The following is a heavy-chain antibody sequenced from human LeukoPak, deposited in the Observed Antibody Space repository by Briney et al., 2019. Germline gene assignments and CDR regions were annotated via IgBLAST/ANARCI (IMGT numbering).Heavy chain of an antibody. CDR3: ARASHPTYYYDSSGFDY. D-gene: IGHD3-22*01. Sequence: SETLSLTCTVSGGSISSGGYYWSWIRQHPGKGLEWIGYIYYSGSTYYNPSLKSRVTISVDTSKNQFSLKLSSVTAADTAVYYCARASHPTYYYDSSGFDYWGQGTLVTVSS. CDR1: GGSISSGGYY. CDR2: IYYSGST. J-gene: IGHJ4*02. V-gene: IGHV4-31*03.